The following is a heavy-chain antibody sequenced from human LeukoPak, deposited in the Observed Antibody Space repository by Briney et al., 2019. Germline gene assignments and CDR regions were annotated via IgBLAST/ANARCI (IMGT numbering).Heavy chain of an antibody. J-gene: IGHJ4*02. Sequence: GASVKVSCKASGGTFSSYAINWVRQATGQGLEWMGWMNPNSGNTGYAQKFQGRVTMTRNTSISTAYMELSSLRSEDTAVYYCARGSGRDGYRYWGQGTLVTVSS. CDR3: ARGSGRDGYRY. CDR2: MNPNSGNT. D-gene: IGHD5-24*01. CDR1: GGTFSSYA. V-gene: IGHV1-8*02.